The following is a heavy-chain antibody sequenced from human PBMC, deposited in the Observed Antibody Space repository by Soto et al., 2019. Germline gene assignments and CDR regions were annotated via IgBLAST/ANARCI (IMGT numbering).Heavy chain of an antibody. D-gene: IGHD3-10*01. V-gene: IGHV3-53*01. J-gene: IGHJ4*02. CDR2: MHRGGTT. CDR1: GFSVSATS. Sequence: GGSLRLSCVVSGFSVSATSIFWVRQATGKGLEWVSLMHRGGTTDNADSVKGRFTTSRDKSKNTLYLHMNGLRVEDTAVYYCARVNPTLVDHFDCWGQGTLVTVSS. CDR3: ARVNPTLVDHFDC.